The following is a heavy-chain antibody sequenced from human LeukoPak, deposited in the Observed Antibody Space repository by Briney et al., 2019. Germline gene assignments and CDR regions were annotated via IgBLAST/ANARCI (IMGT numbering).Heavy chain of an antibody. D-gene: IGHD5-12*01. Sequence: SETLSLTCAVYSGSFSGYYWSWVRQPPGKGLEWIGEINHSGSSNYNRSLKSRVTISVDTSKNQFSLKLSSVTAADTAVYYCARSCLIVDIVATIRARLGWNAFDIWGQGTMVTVSS. J-gene: IGHJ3*02. CDR1: SGSFSGYY. V-gene: IGHV4-34*01. CDR3: ARSCLIVDIVATIRARLGWNAFDI. CDR2: INHSGSS.